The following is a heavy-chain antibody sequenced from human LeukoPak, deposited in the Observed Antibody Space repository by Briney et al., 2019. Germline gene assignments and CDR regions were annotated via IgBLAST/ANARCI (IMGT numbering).Heavy chain of an antibody. CDR3: ASYSCSGGSCYDY. CDR1: GGSFSGYY. Sequence: SETLSLTCAVYGGSFSGYYWSWIRQPPGKGLEWIGGINHSGSTNYNPSLKSRVTISVDTSKNQFSLKLSSVTAADTAVYYCASYSCSGGSCYDYWGQGTLVTVSS. CDR2: INHSGST. V-gene: IGHV4-34*01. D-gene: IGHD2-15*01. J-gene: IGHJ4*02.